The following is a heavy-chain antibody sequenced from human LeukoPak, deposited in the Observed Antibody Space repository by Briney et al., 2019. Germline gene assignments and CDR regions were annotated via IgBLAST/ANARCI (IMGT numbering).Heavy chain of an antibody. Sequence: AGGSLRLSCAASGFTFSSYEMNWVRQAPGKGLEWVSYISSSGSTIYYADSVKGRFTISRDNAKNSLYLQMNSLRAEDTAVYYCARDATYYDSSGFFDYWGQGTLVTVSS. CDR1: GFTFSSYE. V-gene: IGHV3-48*03. J-gene: IGHJ4*02. D-gene: IGHD3-22*01. CDR2: ISSSGSTI. CDR3: ARDATYYDSSGFFDY.